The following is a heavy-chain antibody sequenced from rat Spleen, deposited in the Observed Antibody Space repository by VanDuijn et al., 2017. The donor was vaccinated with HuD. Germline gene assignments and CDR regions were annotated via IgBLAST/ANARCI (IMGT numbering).Heavy chain of an antibody. J-gene: IGHJ3*01. CDR1: GFSLMDYS. D-gene: IGHD1-2*01. CDR3: ARAGSAAISLGNWFAY. Sequence: QVQLKESGPGLVQPSQTLSLTCTVSGFSLMDYSVHWVRQPPGKGLEWMGRMKYDGDTSYNSSLTSRLSISRDTSKSQVFLSMSSLQTEDTATYYCARAGSAAISLGNWFAYWGQGTLVTVSS. CDR2: MKYDGDT. V-gene: IGHV2S30*01.